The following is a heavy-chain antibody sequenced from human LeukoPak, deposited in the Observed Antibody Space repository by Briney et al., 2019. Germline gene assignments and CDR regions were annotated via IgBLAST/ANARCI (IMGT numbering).Heavy chain of an antibody. J-gene: IGHJ4*02. CDR1: GGSISSYY. V-gene: IGHV4-59*01. CDR2: IYYSGST. D-gene: IGHD5-24*01. Sequence: SETLSLTCTVSGGSISSYYWSWIRQPPGKGLEWIGYIYYSGSTNYNPSLKSRVTISVDTSKNQFSLKLSSVTAADTAVYYCARENGYTNLYYFDYWGQGTLVTVSS. CDR3: ARENGYTNLYYFDY.